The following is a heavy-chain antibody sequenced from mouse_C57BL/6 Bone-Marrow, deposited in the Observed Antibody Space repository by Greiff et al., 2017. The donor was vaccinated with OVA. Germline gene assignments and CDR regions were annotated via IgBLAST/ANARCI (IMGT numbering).Heavy chain of an antibody. CDR3: ARLGPYDGYPAWFAY. J-gene: IGHJ3*01. CDR2: IIPGSGST. CDR1: GYTFTDYY. V-gene: IGHV1-75*01. D-gene: IGHD2-3*01. Sequence: QVQLQQSGPELVKPGASVKISCKASGYTFTDYYINWVKQRPGQGLEWIGWIIPGSGSTYYNEKFKGKATLTVDKSSSTAYMLLSSLTSEDSAVYFCARLGPYDGYPAWFAYWGQGTLVTVSA.